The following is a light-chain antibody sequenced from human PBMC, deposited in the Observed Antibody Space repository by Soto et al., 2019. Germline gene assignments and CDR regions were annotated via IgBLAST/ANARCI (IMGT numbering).Light chain of an antibody. CDR1: SSDVGTYNL. Sequence: QSALTQPASASGSPGQSITISCTGTSSDVGTYNLVSWYQQHPGKAPQLMLFEVSKRPSGFSNRFSGSKSGNTASLTISGLQAEDEADYYCCSYAGSSTYVFGTGTKVTVL. V-gene: IGLV2-23*02. CDR2: EVS. CDR3: CSYAGSSTYV. J-gene: IGLJ1*01.